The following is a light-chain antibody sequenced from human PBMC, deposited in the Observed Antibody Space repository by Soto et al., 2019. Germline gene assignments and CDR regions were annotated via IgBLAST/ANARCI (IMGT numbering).Light chain of an antibody. CDR3: QQYGSSPRFT. V-gene: IGKV3-20*01. J-gene: IGKJ3*01. Sequence: EIVLTQSPGTLSLSPGERATLSCRASQSVSSSYLAWYQKKPGQAPRLLIYGASSRATGIPDRFSGSSSETYFSITISRRESEDFAVYYCQQYGSSPRFTFGPGTKVDIK. CDR2: GAS. CDR1: QSVSSSY.